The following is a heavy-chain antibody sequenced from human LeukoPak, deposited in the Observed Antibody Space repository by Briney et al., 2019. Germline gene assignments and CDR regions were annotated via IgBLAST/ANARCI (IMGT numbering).Heavy chain of an antibody. Sequence: GRSLRLSCAASGFTFSSYGMHWVRQAPGKGLEWVAVISYDGSNKYYADSVKGRFTISRDNSKNTLYLQMNSLRAEDTAVYYCARDLYPITMIVSRQGYWGQGTLVTVSS. CDR2: ISYDGSNK. V-gene: IGHV3-30*03. D-gene: IGHD3-22*01. J-gene: IGHJ4*02. CDR1: GFTFSSYG. CDR3: ARDLYPITMIVSRQGY.